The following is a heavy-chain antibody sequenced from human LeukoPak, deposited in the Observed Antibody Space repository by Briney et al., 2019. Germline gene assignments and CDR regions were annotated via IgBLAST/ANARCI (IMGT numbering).Heavy chain of an antibody. V-gene: IGHV4-34*01. J-gene: IGHJ4*02. CDR2: INHSGST. D-gene: IGHD3-22*01. Sequence: PSETLSLICAVYGGSFSGYYWSWIRQPPGKGLEWIGEINHSGSTNYNPSLKSRVTISVDTSKNQFSLKLSSVTAADTAVYYCARARWLDYWGQGTLVTVSS. CDR1: GGSFSGYY. CDR3: ARARWLDY.